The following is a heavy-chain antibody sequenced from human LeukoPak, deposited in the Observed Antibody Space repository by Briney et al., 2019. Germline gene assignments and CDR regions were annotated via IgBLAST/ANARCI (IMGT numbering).Heavy chain of an antibody. V-gene: IGHV4-39*01. CDR3: GVFYVPVIYPYFDF. D-gene: IGHD3-16*01. J-gene: IGHJ4*02. CDR2: IFYSGSA. CDR1: GVSISNTGYY. Sequence: KPSETLPLTCTVSGVSISNTGYYWGWVRQPPGKGLEWIGTIFYSGSAYYTPSLRSRVSMSLDTSKNQFSLNLNSVTAADTALYFWGVFYVPVIYPYFDFGGKETLVTVPP.